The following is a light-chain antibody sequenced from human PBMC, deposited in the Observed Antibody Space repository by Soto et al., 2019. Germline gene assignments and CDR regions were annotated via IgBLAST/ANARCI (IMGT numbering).Light chain of an antibody. CDR1: QGISNY. CDR2: AAS. V-gene: IGKV1-9*01. J-gene: IGKJ5*01. CDR3: QQLTSYPRST. Sequence: DIQMTQSPSSLSASVGDRVTITCRASQGISNYLAWYQQRPGKAPKLLIYAASTLQTGVSSRFSGSGSGTEFTLTISSLQPEDFATYHCQQLTSYPRSTFGQGTRLEIK.